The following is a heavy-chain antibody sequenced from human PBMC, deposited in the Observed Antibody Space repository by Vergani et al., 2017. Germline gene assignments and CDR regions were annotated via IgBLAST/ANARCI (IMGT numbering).Heavy chain of an antibody. CDR1: GFIFTNYW. CDR3: VKGLPDARTGMDV. V-gene: IGHV3-7*03. CDR2: IKQDGVEK. J-gene: IGHJ6*02. Sequence: EVQLVESGGGLVQPGRSLRLSCAASGFIFTNYWMTWVRRAPGKGLEWVANIKQDGVEKYFVDSVKGRFTISRDNAKNSLYLHMNSLRAEDTAVYYCVKGLPDARTGMDVWGLGTTVTVSS.